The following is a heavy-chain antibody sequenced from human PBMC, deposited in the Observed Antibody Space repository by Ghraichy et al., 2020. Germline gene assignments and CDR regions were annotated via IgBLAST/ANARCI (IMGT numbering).Heavy chain of an antibody. Sequence: GGSLRLSCAASGFTFSSYGMHWVRQAPGKGLEWVAVIWYDGSNKYYADSVKGRFTISRDNSKNTLYLQMNSLRAEDTAVYYCARGSGGSGSYDDAFDIWGQGTMVTVSS. V-gene: IGHV3-33*01. CDR3: ARGSGGSGSYDDAFDI. CDR2: IWYDGSNK. D-gene: IGHD3-10*01. J-gene: IGHJ3*02. CDR1: GFTFSSYG.